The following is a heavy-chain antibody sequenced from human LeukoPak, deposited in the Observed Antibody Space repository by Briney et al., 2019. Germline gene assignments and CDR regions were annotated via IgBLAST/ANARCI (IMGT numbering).Heavy chain of an antibody. CDR3: ARDRSSPLYGDYIRTYYYNGMDV. D-gene: IGHD4-17*01. J-gene: IGHJ6*02. Sequence: PSETLSLTCAVYGGSFSGYYWSWIRQPPGKGLEWIGYIYYSGSTNYNPSLKSRVTISVDTSKNQFSLKLSSVTAADTAVYYCARDRSSPLYGDYIRTYYYNGMDVWGQGTTVTVSS. CDR2: IYYSGST. CDR1: GGSFSGYY. V-gene: IGHV4-59*01.